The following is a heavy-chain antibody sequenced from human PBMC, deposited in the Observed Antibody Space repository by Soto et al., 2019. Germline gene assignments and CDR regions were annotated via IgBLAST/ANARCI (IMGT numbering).Heavy chain of an antibody. D-gene: IGHD6-19*01. CDR1: GLTLSNYA. V-gene: IGHV3-23*01. J-gene: IGHJ4*02. CDR3: AKDKFSRVAVAGISDY. Sequence: GGSLRLSCATSGLTLSNYAMSWVRQAPGGGLEWVSSMSGSSSTTYYADSVKGRFTISRDNSKNTLYLQMNSLRAEDMAVYYCAKDKFSRVAVAGISDYWGQGTLVTVAS. CDR2: MSGSSSTT.